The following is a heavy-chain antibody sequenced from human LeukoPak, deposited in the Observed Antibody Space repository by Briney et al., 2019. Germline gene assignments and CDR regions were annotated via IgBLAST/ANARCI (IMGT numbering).Heavy chain of an antibody. CDR1: GGSVTSDSNY. J-gene: IGHJ4*02. CDR3: ARLQPELDY. Sequence: SETLSLTCSVSGGSVTSDSNYWSWLRQPPGKGLEWIGYIGYSGSTDYNPSLKSRVTMSLGTSKNEVSLKLDSVTAADTAVYYCARLQPELDYWGQGTLVTVSS. CDR2: IGYSGST. V-gene: IGHV4-61*01.